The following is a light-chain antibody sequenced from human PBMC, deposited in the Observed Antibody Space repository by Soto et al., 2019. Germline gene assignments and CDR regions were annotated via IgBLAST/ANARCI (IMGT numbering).Light chain of an antibody. CDR3: SSYTSSSTLEV. CDR2: EVS. Sequence: QSAPTQPASVSGSPGQSITISCTGTSSDVGGYNYVSWYQQHPGKAPKLMIYEVSNRPSGLSNRFSGSKSGNTASLTISGLQAEDEADYYCSSYTSSSTLEVFGGGTKLTVL. CDR1: SSDVGGYNY. V-gene: IGLV2-14*01. J-gene: IGLJ3*02.